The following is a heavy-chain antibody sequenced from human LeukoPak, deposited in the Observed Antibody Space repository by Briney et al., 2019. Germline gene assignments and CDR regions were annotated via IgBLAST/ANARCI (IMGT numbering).Heavy chain of an antibody. Sequence: GGSLRLSCAASGLTFSRYWMSWVRQAPGKGLEWVANIKQDGSEKKYVDSVKGRFTISRDNAKNSLYLQMNSLRVEDTAVYYCARDRSDYGDSNFDYWGQGTLVTVSS. CDR3: ARDRSDYGDSNFDY. CDR2: IKQDGSEK. CDR1: GLTFSRYW. V-gene: IGHV3-7*01. J-gene: IGHJ4*02. D-gene: IGHD4-17*01.